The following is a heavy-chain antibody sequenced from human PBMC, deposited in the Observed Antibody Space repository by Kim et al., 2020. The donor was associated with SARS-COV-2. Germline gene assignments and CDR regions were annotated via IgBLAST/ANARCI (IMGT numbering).Heavy chain of an antibody. J-gene: IGHJ4*02. Sequence: NYNPSLKSRVTISVDKSKNQFSLKLSSVTAADTAVYYCARAPSVSGEVDYWGQGTLVTVSS. CDR3: ARAPSVSGEVDY. V-gene: IGHV4-4*02. D-gene: IGHD6-19*01.